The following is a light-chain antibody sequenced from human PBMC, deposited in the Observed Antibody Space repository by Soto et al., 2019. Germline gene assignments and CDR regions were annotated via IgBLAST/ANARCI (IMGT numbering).Light chain of an antibody. CDR3: QQYVTSPWA. J-gene: IGKJ1*01. CDR1: QSVSSSF. Sequence: EIVLTQSTGTLSLSPGERATLSCRASQSVSSSFLAWYQQKPGQAPRLLIYGASNRATGIPDRFSGSGSGTDFTLTISRLEPEDCAVYYCQQYVTSPWAFGQGTKVAIE. CDR2: GAS. V-gene: IGKV3-20*01.